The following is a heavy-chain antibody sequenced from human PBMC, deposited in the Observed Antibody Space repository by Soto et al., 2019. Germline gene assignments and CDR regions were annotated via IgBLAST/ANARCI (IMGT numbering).Heavy chain of an antibody. CDR1: GGSFSGYY. CDR2: INHSGST. D-gene: IGHD3-3*01. V-gene: IGHV4-34*01. J-gene: IGHJ3*02. Sequence: PSETLSLTCAVYGGSFSGYYWSWIRQPPGKGLEWIGEINHSGSTNYNPSLKSRVTISVDTSKNQFSLKLSSVTAADTAVYYCARGQTIIRGDAFDIWGQGTMVTVSS. CDR3: ARGQTIIRGDAFDI.